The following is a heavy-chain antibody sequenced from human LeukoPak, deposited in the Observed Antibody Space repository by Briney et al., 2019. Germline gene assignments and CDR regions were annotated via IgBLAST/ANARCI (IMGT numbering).Heavy chain of an antibody. CDR2: ISYDGSNK. J-gene: IGHJ3*02. CDR3: ARPPLAAPDDAFDI. Sequence: GGSLRLSCAASGFTFSSYWMSWVRQAPGKGLEWGAVISYDGSNKYYADSVKGRFTISRDNSKNTLYLQMNSLRAEDTAVYYCARPPLAAPDDAFDIWGQGTMVTVSS. D-gene: IGHD6-13*01. CDR1: GFTFSSYW. V-gene: IGHV3-30-3*01.